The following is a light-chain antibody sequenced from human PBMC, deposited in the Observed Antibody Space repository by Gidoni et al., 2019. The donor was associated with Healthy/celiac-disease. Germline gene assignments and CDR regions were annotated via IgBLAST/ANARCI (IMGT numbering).Light chain of an antibody. Sequence: DIQMTQSPSSLSASVGDRVTITCRASQSISSYLNWNPQKPGKAPKLLLYAASSLQSGVPSRFSGSGSGTDFTLTISSLQPEDFATYYCQQSYSTPPITFGQGTRLEIK. J-gene: IGKJ5*01. CDR2: AAS. CDR3: QQSYSTPPIT. V-gene: IGKV1-39*01. CDR1: QSISSY.